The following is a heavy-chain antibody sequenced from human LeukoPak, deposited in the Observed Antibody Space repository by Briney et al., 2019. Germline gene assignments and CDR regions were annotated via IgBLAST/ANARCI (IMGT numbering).Heavy chain of an antibody. V-gene: IGHV4-59*12. J-gene: IGHJ5*02. CDR3: ARGHDFWSGLNWFDP. CDR1: GGSISSYY. D-gene: IGHD3-3*01. Sequence: PSETLSLTCTVSGGSISSYYWSWIRQPPGKGLEWIGYIYYSGSTNYNPFLKSRVTISVDTSKNQFSLKLSSVTAADTAVYYCARGHDFWSGLNWFDPWGQGTLVTVSS. CDR2: IYYSGST.